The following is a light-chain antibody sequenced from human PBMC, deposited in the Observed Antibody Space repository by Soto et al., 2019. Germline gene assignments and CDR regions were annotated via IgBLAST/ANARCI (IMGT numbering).Light chain of an antibody. Sequence: TQSQGTLSLSPGERVTVSCRASQSVTTKFAWYQHKPGQPPTLLIYAASNRAIGVPARFSGSGSGTEFTLTISSLQSEDFAVYYCQQYNNCPPTFGQGTKVDIK. CDR1: QSVTTK. CDR3: QQYNNCPPT. V-gene: IGKV3-15*01. J-gene: IGKJ1*01. CDR2: AAS.